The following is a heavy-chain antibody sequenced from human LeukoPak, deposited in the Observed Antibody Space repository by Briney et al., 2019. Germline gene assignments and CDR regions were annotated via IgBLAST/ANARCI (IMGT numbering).Heavy chain of an antibody. CDR2: IKPDGSEK. D-gene: IGHD3-22*01. CDR3: ARGDYYDISGDYTDAFDV. Sequence: KSLDRGARRNILKKMANIKPDGSEKFYVDSVKGRFTISRDNAKNSLYLQMSSLRVEDTALYYCARGDYYDISGDYTDAFDVWGQGTMVTVSS. J-gene: IGHJ3*01. V-gene: IGHV3-7*01.